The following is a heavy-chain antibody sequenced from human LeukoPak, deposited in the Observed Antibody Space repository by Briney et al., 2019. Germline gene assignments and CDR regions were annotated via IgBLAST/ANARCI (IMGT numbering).Heavy chain of an antibody. CDR1: GYSISSGYY. V-gene: IGHV4-38-2*02. J-gene: IGHJ6*03. D-gene: IGHD4-17*01. CDR2: IYHSGST. Sequence: SETLSLTCTVSGYSISSGYYWGWIRQPPGKGLEWIGSIYHSGSTYYNPSLKSRVTISGDTSKNQFSLRVTSVTAADTAVYYCARETTRDRFMDVWGKGTTVTVSS. CDR3: ARETTRDRFMDV.